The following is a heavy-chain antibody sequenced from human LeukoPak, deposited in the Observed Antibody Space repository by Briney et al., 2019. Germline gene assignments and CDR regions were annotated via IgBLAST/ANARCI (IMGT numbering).Heavy chain of an antibody. CDR3: ARGPVLPGADN. D-gene: IGHD2-2*01. CDR1: GFTFSSYN. V-gene: IGHV3-21*01. Sequence: SGGSLRLSCAASGFTFSSYNLNWVRQAPGKGLEWVSSISVSSSYKYYADSVKGRITISRDNAKHSLYLQMNSLRAEDTAVYYCARGPVLPGADNWGQGTLVTVSS. J-gene: IGHJ4*02. CDR2: ISVSSSYK.